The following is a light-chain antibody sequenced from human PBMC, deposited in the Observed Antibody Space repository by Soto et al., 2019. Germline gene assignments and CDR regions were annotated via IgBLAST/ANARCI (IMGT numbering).Light chain of an antibody. CDR3: HQYGSAPYT. V-gene: IGKV3-20*01. CDR2: GAS. CDR1: QSVSSNY. Sequence: EIVLTQSPGTLSLSPGERATLSCRASQSVSSNYLAWYQQKPGQAPRLLIYGASSRATGIPDRFSGSGSGTDFTLTISRLEPEDFAVYYCHQYGSAPYTCGQGTKLEIK. J-gene: IGKJ2*01.